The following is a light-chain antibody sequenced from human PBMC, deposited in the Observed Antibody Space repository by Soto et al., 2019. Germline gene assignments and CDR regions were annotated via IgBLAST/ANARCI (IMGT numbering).Light chain of an antibody. J-gene: IGLJ1*01. CDR2: RDF. Sequence: SYELTQPPSVSVSPGQTVSITCSGDKLGDRFASWYQQRPGQSPILIIYRDFHRPSGISERFSGSESGDTATLTISGTQAVDDADYYCQACDSGIPYVFGPGTKVTVL. V-gene: IGLV3-1*01. CDR3: QACDSGIPYV. CDR1: KLGDRF.